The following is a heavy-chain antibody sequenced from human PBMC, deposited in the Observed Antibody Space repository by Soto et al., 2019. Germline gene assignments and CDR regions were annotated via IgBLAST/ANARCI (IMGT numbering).Heavy chain of an antibody. V-gene: IGHV3-23*01. CDR2: ITGSGNTI. CDR1: GFIFSKYA. Sequence: DVQLLESGGGLVQPGGSLRLSCAASGFIFSKYAMIWVRQAPVKGQEWDSGITGSGNTIEYAASVEGRFTISRDNSRNRLDLQMNSLRAEDTGMYYCAKDDISGDGLWSVSDWGQGTVVTVS. D-gene: IGHD2-21*02. CDR3: AKDDISGDGLWSVSD. J-gene: IGHJ4*02.